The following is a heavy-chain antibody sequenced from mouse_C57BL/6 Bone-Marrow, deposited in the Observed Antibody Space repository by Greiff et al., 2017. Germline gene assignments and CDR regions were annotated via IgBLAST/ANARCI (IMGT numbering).Heavy chain of an antibody. V-gene: IGHV1-15*01. CDR1: GYTFTDYE. Sequence: VHLVESGAELVRPGASVTLSCKASGYTFTDYEMHWVKQTPVHGLEWIGAIDPETGGTAYNQKFKGKAILTADKSSSTAYLELRSLTSEDSAVYYCTRSPSYYVWYFDVWGTGTTVTVSS. J-gene: IGHJ1*03. CDR3: TRSPSYYVWYFDV. CDR2: IDPETGGT. D-gene: IGHD1-1*01.